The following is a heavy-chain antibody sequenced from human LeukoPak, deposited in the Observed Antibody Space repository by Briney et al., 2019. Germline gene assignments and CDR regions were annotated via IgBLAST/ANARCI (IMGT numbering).Heavy chain of an antibody. CDR1: GFSISSGHY. Sequence: LSLTCAVSGFSISSGHYWAWIRQSPGKGLEWLSYITSSGTTTDYADSVKGRFTISRDNAKNSMFLQMNSLRPEDTAVYYCARDPDYGDPEWGQGTLVTVSS. D-gene: IGHD4-17*01. V-gene: IGHV3-11*01. CDR2: ITSSGTTT. CDR3: ARDPDYGDPE. J-gene: IGHJ4*02.